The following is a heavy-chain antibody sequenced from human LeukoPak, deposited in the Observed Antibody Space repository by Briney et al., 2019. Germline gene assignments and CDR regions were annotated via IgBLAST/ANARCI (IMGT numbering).Heavy chain of an antibody. CDR3: ARAHDGYPLTRSFDP. CDR2: IYYSGTP. V-gene: IGHV4-31*03. D-gene: IGHD2-2*01. CDR1: GGSISSGGYY. Sequence: SETLSLTCTVSGGSISSGGYYWSWIRQHPGKGLEWIVYIYYSGTPYYNPSLKSRFTISVDTFKKQFSLKLSSVTAADTDVYYCARAHDGYPLTRSFDPWGEGTLVTVSS. J-gene: IGHJ5*02.